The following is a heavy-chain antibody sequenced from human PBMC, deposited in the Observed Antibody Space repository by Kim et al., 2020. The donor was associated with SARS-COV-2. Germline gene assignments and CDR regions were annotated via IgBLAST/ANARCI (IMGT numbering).Heavy chain of an antibody. J-gene: IGHJ4*02. CDR3: ARGTVGSSSSNFDY. D-gene: IGHD6-6*01. Sequence: TPTLKSRVTISVDTSKNQFPLKLSSVTAADTAVYYCARGTVGSSSSNFDYWGQGTLVTVSS. V-gene: IGHV4-34*01.